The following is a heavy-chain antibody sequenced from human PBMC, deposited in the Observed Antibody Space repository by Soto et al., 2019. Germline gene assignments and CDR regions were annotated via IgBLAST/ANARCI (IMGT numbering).Heavy chain of an antibody. V-gene: IGHV4-31*03. Sequence: QVQLQESGPGLVKPSQTLSLTCTVSGGSISSGSYYWSWIRQLPGKGLEWIGYIYYSGSTYYNPSLKSRVTISVDTSKNQFSLKLTVVTAADTAVYYCATRTDYYYGSGSLGGMDVWGQGTTVTVSS. J-gene: IGHJ6*02. D-gene: IGHD3-10*01. CDR1: GGSISSGSYY. CDR3: ATRTDYYYGSGSLGGMDV. CDR2: IYYSGST.